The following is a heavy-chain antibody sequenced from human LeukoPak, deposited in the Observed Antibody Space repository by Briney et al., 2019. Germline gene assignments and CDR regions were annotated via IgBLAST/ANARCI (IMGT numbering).Heavy chain of an antibody. Sequence: GGSLRLSCVGSGFTFSAYGMHWVRQAPGKGLEWVAVISYDGGDKYFADSVKGRFTISRDNSKNTVYLQMNSLRAEDTAVYYCAKPPYYDILTGYYRYWGQGTLVTVSS. D-gene: IGHD3-9*01. J-gene: IGHJ4*02. CDR1: GFTFSAYG. V-gene: IGHV3-30*18. CDR2: ISYDGGDK. CDR3: AKPPYYDILTGYYRY.